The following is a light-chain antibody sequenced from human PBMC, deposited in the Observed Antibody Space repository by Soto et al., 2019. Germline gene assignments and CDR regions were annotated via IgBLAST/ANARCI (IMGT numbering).Light chain of an antibody. CDR3: QQYYRTLWT. V-gene: IGKV4-1*01. J-gene: IGKJ1*01. Sequence: DIVMTQSPDSLAVSLGERATINCKSSQSVLYSSNNKNYLAWYQQKPGQPPKLLIYWASTRESGVPDRFSGSGSGKDFTLTISSLQAEDGAVYYCQQYYRTLWTFGQGTKVEIK. CDR2: WAS. CDR1: QSVLYSSNNKNY.